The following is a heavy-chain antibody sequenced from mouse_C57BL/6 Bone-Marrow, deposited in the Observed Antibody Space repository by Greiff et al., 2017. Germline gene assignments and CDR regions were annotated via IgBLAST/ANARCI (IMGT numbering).Heavy chain of an antibody. Sequence: EVKLMESGGGLVQSGRSLRLSCATSGFTFSDFYMEWVRQAPGKGLEWIAASRNKANDYTTEYSASVKGRFIVSRDTSQSILYLQMNALRAEDTAIYYCARDYYGSSYGFAYWGQGTLVTVSA. J-gene: IGHJ3*01. CDR1: GFTFSDFY. CDR3: ARDYYGSSYGFAY. CDR2: SRNKANDYTT. V-gene: IGHV7-1*01. D-gene: IGHD1-1*01.